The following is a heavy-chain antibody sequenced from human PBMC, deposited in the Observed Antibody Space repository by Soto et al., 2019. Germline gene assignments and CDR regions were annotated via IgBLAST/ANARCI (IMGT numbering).Heavy chain of an antibody. CDR3: ARQLQLERDY. Sequence: SETLSLTCTVSGGSITSSYWSWIRRPPGKGLEWIAYIYDTGISGYTPSTSYNPSLKSRVTISVDTSKNQFSLKLSSVTAADTAVYYCARQLQLERDYWGQGTLVTVSS. V-gene: IGHV4-59*08. D-gene: IGHD1-1*01. J-gene: IGHJ4*02. CDR2: IYDTGISGYTPST. CDR1: GGSITSSY.